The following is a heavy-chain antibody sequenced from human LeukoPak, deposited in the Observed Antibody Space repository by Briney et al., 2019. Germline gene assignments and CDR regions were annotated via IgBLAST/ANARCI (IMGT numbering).Heavy chain of an antibody. CDR1: GYTFTNYY. V-gene: IGHV1-46*01. J-gene: IGHJ2*01. Sequence: ASVKVSCTASGYTFTNYYMHWVRQAPGQGLEWMGIINPSGGSTSYAQKFQGRVTMTRETSTSTVYMELSSLRSEDTAMYHCAREGTTVTTKWYFDLWGRGTLVTVSS. CDR3: AREGTTVTTKWYFDL. CDR2: INPSGGST. D-gene: IGHD4-17*01.